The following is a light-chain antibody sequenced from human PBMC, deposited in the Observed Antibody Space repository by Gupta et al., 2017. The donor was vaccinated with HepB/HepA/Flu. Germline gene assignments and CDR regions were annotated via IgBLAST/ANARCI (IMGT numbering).Light chain of an antibody. V-gene: IGKV1-39*01. J-gene: IGKJ1*01. CDR3: HQGLHVPWT. Sequence: DLQRTQSPSSLSASVGDRFTITCRTSQKVYENVNWYQQRRGKAPKLLIYRTPCLESGVPARFSGSGSGTEFTLNISSLQAEDVATYYCHQGLHVPWTFGQGTKVDIK. CDR2: RTP. CDR1: QKVYEN.